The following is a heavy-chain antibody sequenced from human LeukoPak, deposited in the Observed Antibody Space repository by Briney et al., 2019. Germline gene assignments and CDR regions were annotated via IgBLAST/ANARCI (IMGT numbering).Heavy chain of an antibody. CDR3: AKDRDAYYI. CDR2: ITSGGAP. V-gene: IGHV3-23*01. J-gene: IGHJ3*02. CDR1: GFTFSSYG. Sequence: PGGSLRLSCAASGFTFSSYGVMWVRQAPGQGLEWVSAITSGGAPRYADPGKRHLTIDRDNSKNTPELQMNSVRAEDKAQYFYAKDRDAYYIWGQGTMVTVSS.